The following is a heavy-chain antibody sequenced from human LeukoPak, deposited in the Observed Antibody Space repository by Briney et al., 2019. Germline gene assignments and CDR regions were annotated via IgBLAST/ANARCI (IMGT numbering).Heavy chain of an antibody. CDR2: IIPIFGTA. Sequence: GASVKVSCKASGGTFSSYAISWVRQAPGQGLEWMGGIIPIFGTANYAQKFQGRVTITTDESTSTAYMELNSLRSEDTAVYYCARDSRSSSSAYYLDYWGQGTLVTVSS. V-gene: IGHV1-69*05. D-gene: IGHD6-6*01. J-gene: IGHJ4*02. CDR1: GGTFSSYA. CDR3: ARDSRSSSSAYYLDY.